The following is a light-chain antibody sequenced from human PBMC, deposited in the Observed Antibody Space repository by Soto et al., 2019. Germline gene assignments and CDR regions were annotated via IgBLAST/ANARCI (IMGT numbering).Light chain of an antibody. CDR3: SSYTSSSTLHV. V-gene: IGLV2-14*01. J-gene: IGLJ1*01. Sequence: QSVLTQPASVSGSPGQSFTISCTGTSSDVGGYNYVSWYQQHPGKAPKLMIYEVSNRPSGVSNRFSGSKSGNTASLTISGLQAEDEADYYCSSYTSSSTLHVFGTGTKVTVL. CDR2: EVS. CDR1: SSDVGGYNY.